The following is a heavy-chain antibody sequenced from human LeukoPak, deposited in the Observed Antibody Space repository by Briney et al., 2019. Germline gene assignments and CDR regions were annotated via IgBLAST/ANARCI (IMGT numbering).Heavy chain of an antibody. CDR1: GGSISSGGYY. V-gene: IGHV4-30-2*01. CDR3: ARVGSSSSREPFDY. D-gene: IGHD6-13*01. J-gene: IGHJ4*02. Sequence: PSETLSLTCTVSGGSISSGGYYWSWLRQPPGKGLEWIGYIYHSGSTYYNPSLKSRVTISVDRSKNQFSLKLSSVTAADTAVYYCARVGSSSSREPFDYWGQGTLVTVSS. CDR2: IYHSGST.